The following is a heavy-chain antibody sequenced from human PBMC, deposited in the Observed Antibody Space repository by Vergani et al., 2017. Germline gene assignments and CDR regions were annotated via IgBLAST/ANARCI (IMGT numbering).Heavy chain of an antibody. Sequence: QVQLVQSGAEVQKPESSVKVSCRASGGTFDTHAFSWVRQAPGQRLEWMGAIIPIFGTTNYAQKFQGRVTITADESTSTAYMELSSLRSEDTAVYYCTRGWYYDSIAYWAYWGQGTLVTVSS. CDR3: TRGWYYDSIAYWAY. V-gene: IGHV1-69*01. D-gene: IGHD3-22*01. CDR1: GGTFDTHA. CDR2: IIPIFGTT. J-gene: IGHJ4*02.